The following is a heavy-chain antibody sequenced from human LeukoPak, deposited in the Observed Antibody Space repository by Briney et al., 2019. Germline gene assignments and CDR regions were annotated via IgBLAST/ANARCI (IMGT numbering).Heavy chain of an antibody. CDR3: AIGSEYGDGFDY. V-gene: IGHV3-33*01. Sequence: GGSLRLSCAASGFTFSSYGMHWVRQAPGKGLEWVAVIWYDGSNKYYADSVKGRFTISRDNSKNTLYLQMNSLRAEDTAVYYCAIGSEYGDGFDYWGQGTLVTVSS. CDR1: GFTFSSYG. J-gene: IGHJ4*02. D-gene: IGHD4-17*01. CDR2: IWYDGSNK.